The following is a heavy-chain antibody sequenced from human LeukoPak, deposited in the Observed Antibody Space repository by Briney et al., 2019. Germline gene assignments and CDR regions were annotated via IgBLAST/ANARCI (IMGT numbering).Heavy chain of an antibody. J-gene: IGHJ4*02. CDR3: ARVGDYVWGSYCYGYFDY. Sequence: GGSLRLSCAASGFTFSSYSMNWVRQAPGKGLEWVSSISSSSSYIYYADSVKGRFTISRDNAKNSLYLQMNSLRAEDTAVYYCARVGDYVWGSYCYGYFDYWGQGTLVTVSS. V-gene: IGHV3-21*01. CDR1: GFTFSSYS. CDR2: ISSSSSYI. D-gene: IGHD3-16*02.